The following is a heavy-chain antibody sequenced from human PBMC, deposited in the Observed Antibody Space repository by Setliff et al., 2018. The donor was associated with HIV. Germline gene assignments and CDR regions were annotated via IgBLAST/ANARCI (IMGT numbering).Heavy chain of an antibody. CDR1: GGTSTTYS. J-gene: IGHJ5*02. D-gene: IGHD1-26*01. V-gene: IGHV1-24*01. Sequence: ASVKVSCKASGGTSTTYSISWVRQAPGQGLEWMGYFDPEDGETVHAQKFQGRVTMTEDTSTDTAYMELSGLRSEDTAVYYCAGAPAHEHATGWYSSSNRFDPWGQGTLVTVSS. CDR3: AGAPAHEHATGWYSSSNRFDP. CDR2: FDPEDGET.